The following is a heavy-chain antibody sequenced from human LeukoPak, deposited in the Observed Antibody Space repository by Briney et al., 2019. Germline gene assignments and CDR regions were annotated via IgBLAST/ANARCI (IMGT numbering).Heavy chain of an antibody. CDR1: GGSISGYY. CDR2: IYYSGST. V-gene: IGHV4-59*01. Sequence: PSETLSLTCTVSGGSISGYYWSWIRQPPGKGLEWIGYIYYSGSTNYNPSLESRVTISVDTSKNQFSLKLSSVTAADTAVYYCARGPSRLRVDYWGQGTLVTVSS. D-gene: IGHD4-17*01. CDR3: ARGPSRLRVDY. J-gene: IGHJ4*02.